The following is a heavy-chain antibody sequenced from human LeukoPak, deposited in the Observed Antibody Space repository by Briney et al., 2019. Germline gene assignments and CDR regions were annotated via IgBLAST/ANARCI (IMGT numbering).Heavy chain of an antibody. Sequence: GGSLRLSCAASGFRFSYHDMHWVRQAPGKGLEFVSSIGAAGAHTFYADSAKGRFTISRDNFQSTMYLQMDGLRPEDSAVYYCARELGGTKTGGFDIWGQGTVVTVSS. D-gene: IGHD1-14*01. CDR3: ARELGGTKTGGFDI. CDR2: IGAAGAHT. CDR1: GFRFSYHD. V-gene: IGHV3-64*02. J-gene: IGHJ3*02.